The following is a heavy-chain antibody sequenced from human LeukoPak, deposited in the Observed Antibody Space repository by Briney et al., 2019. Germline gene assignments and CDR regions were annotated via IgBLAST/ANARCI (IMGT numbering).Heavy chain of an antibody. CDR1: GGSISSYY. D-gene: IGHD1-26*01. CDR2: IYYSGST. CDR3: ASLYSGTLTGFDY. V-gene: IGHV4-59*01. J-gene: IGHJ4*02. Sequence: SETLSLTCTVSGGSISSYYWSWIRQPPGKGLERIGYIYYSGSTNYNPSLKSRVTISVETSKNQFSLKLSSVPAADTGVYSCASLYSGTLTGFDYWGQGTLVTVSS.